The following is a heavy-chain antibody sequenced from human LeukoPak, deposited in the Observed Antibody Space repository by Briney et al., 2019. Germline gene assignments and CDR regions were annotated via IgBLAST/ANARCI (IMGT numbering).Heavy chain of an antibody. J-gene: IGHJ5*02. CDR1: GFTFSSYA. CDR2: ISYDGSNK. CDR3: ARRNYYDSSGYSP. V-gene: IGHV3-30*04. Sequence: PGGSLRLSCAASGFTFSSYAMHWVRQAPGKGLEWVAVISYDGSNKYYADSVKGRFTISRDNSKNTLYLQMNSLRAEDTAVYYCARRNYYDSSGYSPWGQGTLVTVSS. D-gene: IGHD3-22*01.